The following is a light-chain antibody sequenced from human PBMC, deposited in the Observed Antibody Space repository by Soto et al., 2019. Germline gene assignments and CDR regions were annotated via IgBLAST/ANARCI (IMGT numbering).Light chain of an antibody. CDR2: GAS. V-gene: IGKV3-15*01. Sequence: ESVLTQSPVTVSLSTVEIATRSCRASQSVSSSYLAWYQQKPGQAPRLLIYGASTRATGIPARFSGSGSGTEFTLTINSLQSEDSAVYYCQQHNQWPITFGQGTRLEIK. CDR3: QQHNQWPIT. J-gene: IGKJ5*01. CDR1: QSVSSSY.